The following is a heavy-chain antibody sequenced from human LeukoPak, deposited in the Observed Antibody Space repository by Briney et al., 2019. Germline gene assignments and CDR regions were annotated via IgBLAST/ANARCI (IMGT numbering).Heavy chain of an antibody. J-gene: IGHJ2*01. V-gene: IGHV5-51*01. CDR2: IHPGDSDT. Sequence: GESLKISCEASGYIFPNYWIGWVRQVPGKGLDWMGLIHPGDSDTRYSPSFQGQVTISVDKSITTAYLQWSSLQASDTAIYSCARVVVVTATHWYFDLWGRGSLVTVFS. CDR3: ARVVVVTATHWYFDL. D-gene: IGHD2-21*02. CDR1: GYIFPNYW.